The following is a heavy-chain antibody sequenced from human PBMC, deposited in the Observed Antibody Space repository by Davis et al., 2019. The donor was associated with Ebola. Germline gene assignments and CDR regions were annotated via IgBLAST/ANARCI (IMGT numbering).Heavy chain of an antibody. CDR1: GFTFTSYA. CDR2: IGGNGGRT. CDR3: AKDTNADSTGGDY. Sequence: GGSLRLSCAASGFTFTSYAMSWVRQAPGKGLEWVSAIGGNGGRTYYADSVKGRFTISRDNSKNTVYLQMNSLGAEDTAVYYCAKDTNADSTGGDYWGQGTLVTVSS. V-gene: IGHV3-23*01. D-gene: IGHD4-17*01. J-gene: IGHJ4*02.